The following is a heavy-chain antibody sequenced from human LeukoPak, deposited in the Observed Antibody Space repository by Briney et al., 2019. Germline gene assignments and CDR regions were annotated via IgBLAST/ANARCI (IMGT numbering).Heavy chain of an antibody. CDR3: VSFYEAY. V-gene: IGHV3-74*01. D-gene: IGHD2/OR15-2a*01. Sequence: GGSLRLSCAASGNYWMHWVRQAPGRGLVWVSHINSDGSWTSYADSVKGRFTISKDNAKNTVYLQMNNLRAEDTAVYYCVSFYEAYWGRGTLVTVSS. CDR2: INSDGSWT. CDR1: GNYW. J-gene: IGHJ4*02.